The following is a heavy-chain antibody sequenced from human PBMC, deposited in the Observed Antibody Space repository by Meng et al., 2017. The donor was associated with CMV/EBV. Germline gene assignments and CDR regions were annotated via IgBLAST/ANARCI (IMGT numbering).Heavy chain of an antibody. J-gene: IGHJ6*02. D-gene: IGHD2-2*01. CDR3: ARDGFLYCSSTSCSFSYYGMDV. CDR2: INPSGGST. Sequence: ASVKVSCKASGYTFTSYYMHWVRQAPGQGLERMGIINPSGGSTSYAQKFQGRVTMTRDTSTSTVYMELSSLRSEDTAVYYCARDGFLYCSSTSCSFSYYGMDVWGQGTTVTVSS. V-gene: IGHV1-46*01. CDR1: GYTFTSYY.